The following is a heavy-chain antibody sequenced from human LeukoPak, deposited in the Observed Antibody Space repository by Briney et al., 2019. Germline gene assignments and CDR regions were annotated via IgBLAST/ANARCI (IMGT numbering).Heavy chain of an antibody. CDR2: IKQDGSEK. D-gene: IGHD1-7*01. Sequence: GGSLRLSCAASGFNFDDYAMSWVRQAPGKGLEWVANIKQDGSEKYYVDSVKGRFTISRDNAKNSLYLQMNSLRAEDTAVYYCARLELGAFDIWGQGTMVTVSS. CDR1: GFNFDDYA. V-gene: IGHV3-7*01. J-gene: IGHJ3*02. CDR3: ARLELGAFDI.